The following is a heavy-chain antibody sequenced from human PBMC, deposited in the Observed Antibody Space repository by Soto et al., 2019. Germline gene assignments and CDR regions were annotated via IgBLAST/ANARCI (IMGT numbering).Heavy chain of an antibody. CDR2: IYYSRST. Sequence: SETLSLTCTVSGGSISSYYWSWIRQPPGKGLEWIGYIYYSRSTNYNPSLKSRVTISVDTSKNQFSLKLSSVTAADTAVYYCARDGYNFLGFDYWGQGTLVTVSS. CDR1: GGSISSYY. V-gene: IGHV4-59*01. CDR3: ARDGYNFLGFDY. D-gene: IGHD5-12*01. J-gene: IGHJ4*02.